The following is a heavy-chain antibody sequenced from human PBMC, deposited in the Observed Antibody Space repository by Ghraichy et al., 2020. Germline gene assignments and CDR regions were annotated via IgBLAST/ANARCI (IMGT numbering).Heavy chain of an antibody. Sequence: SGPTLVKPTQTLTLTCTFSGFSLSTSGMRVSWIRQPPGKVLEWLARIDWDDDKFYSTSLKTRLTISKDTSKNQVVLTMTNMDPVDTATYYCARGYYGSGSYWHSGAFDIWGQGTMVTVSS. V-gene: IGHV2-70*04. D-gene: IGHD3-10*01. CDR2: IDWDDDK. J-gene: IGHJ3*02. CDR3: ARGYYGSGSYWHSGAFDI. CDR1: GFSLSTSGMR.